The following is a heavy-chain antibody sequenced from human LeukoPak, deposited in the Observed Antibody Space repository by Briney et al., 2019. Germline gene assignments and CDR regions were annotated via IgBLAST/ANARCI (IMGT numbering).Heavy chain of an antibody. Sequence: GGSLRLSCAASGFTFSSYAMSWVRQAPGKGLGWVSAISGSGGSTYYADSVKGRFTISRDNSKNTLYLQMNSLRAEDTAVYYCAKDPTVMGRGLDLPRYFDYWGQGTLVTVSS. J-gene: IGHJ4*02. V-gene: IGHV3-23*01. CDR2: ISGSGGST. CDR1: GFTFSSYA. D-gene: IGHD1-7*01. CDR3: AKDPTVMGRGLDLPRYFDY.